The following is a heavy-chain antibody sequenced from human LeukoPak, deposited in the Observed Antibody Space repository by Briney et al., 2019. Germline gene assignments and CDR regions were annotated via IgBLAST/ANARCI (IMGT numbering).Heavy chain of an antibody. V-gene: IGHV4-39*07. CDR2: IDHIGTT. J-gene: IGHJ4*02. CDR3: ASFQPPKSL. Sequence: PSETLSLTCTVSGDSISSNYYYWGWIRQPPGNGLEWIGSIDHIGTTYYNPSLKSRVTISVDTSKNQFSLKLSSVTAADTAVYYCASFQPPKSLWGQGTLVTVSS. CDR1: GDSISSNYYY. D-gene: IGHD2/OR15-2a*01.